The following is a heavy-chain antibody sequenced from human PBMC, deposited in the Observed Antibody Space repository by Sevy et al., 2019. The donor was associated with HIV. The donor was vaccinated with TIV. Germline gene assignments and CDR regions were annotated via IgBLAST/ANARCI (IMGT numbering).Heavy chain of an antibody. D-gene: IGHD5-18*01. V-gene: IGHV3-21*01. Sequence: GGSLRLSCAASGFTFSSYSMNWVRQAPGKGLEWVSSISSSSSYIYYADSVKGRFTISRDNAKNSLYLQMNSLRAEDTAVYYCARASDTAMAPEYFQHWGQGTLVTVSS. CDR1: GFTFSSYS. CDR2: ISSSSSYI. CDR3: ARASDTAMAPEYFQH. J-gene: IGHJ1*01.